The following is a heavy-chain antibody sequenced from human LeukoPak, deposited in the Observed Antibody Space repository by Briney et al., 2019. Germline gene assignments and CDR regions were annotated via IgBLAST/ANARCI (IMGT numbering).Heavy chain of an antibody. D-gene: IGHD2-8*01. CDR3: AKDRCSNGIGCYYYYMDV. CDR2: IQYDGSNQ. Sequence: GGSLRLSCEGFGFTFSSYAMNWVRQAPGKGLEWVAYIQYDGSNQQYADSVKGRFSISRDSSKNILYLQMNSLRAEDTAVYYCAKDRCSNGIGCYYYYMDVWGKGTTVTISS. V-gene: IGHV3-30*02. J-gene: IGHJ6*03. CDR1: GFTFSSYA.